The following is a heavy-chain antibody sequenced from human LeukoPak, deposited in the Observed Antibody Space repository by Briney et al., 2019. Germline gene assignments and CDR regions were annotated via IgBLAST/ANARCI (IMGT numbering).Heavy chain of an antibody. D-gene: IGHD3-22*01. CDR1: GYTFTSYD. V-gene: IGHV1-8*03. Sequence: ASVKVSCKASGYTFTSYDINWVRQATGQGLEWMGWMNPNSGNTGYAQKFQGRVTITRNTSISTAYMELSSLRSEDTAVYYCARARDSSGHYDYWGQGTLVTVSS. CDR2: MNPNSGNT. CDR3: ARARDSSGHYDY. J-gene: IGHJ4*02.